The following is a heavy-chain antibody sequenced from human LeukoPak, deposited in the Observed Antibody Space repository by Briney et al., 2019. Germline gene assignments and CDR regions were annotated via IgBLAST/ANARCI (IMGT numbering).Heavy chain of an antibody. CDR3: ARVRITMVRGVMPHGMDV. J-gene: IGHJ6*04. V-gene: IGHV4-31*03. CDR1: GGSISSGGYY. CDR2: IYYSGST. D-gene: IGHD3-10*01. Sequence: PSETLSLTCTVSGGSISSGGYYWSWIRQHPGKGLEWIGYIYYSGSTNYNPSLKSRVTISVDTSKNQFSLKLSSVTAADTAVYYCARVRITMVRGVMPHGMDVWGKGTTVTVSS.